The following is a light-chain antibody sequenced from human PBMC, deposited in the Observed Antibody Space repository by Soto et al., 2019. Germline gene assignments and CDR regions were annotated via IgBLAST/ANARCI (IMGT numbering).Light chain of an antibody. CDR2: GAS. V-gene: IGKV3-20*01. J-gene: IGKJ3*01. CDR3: QQYGSSPPVS. CDR1: QSGTGSY. Sequence: EIVLTQSPGTLSLSPGERATLSCSASQSGTGSYLAWYQQKPGQAPRLLIYGASSRASGIPDRFSGSGSWTDVTLTISRLEPEDFAVYYCQQYGSSPPVSFGAETKVDIK.